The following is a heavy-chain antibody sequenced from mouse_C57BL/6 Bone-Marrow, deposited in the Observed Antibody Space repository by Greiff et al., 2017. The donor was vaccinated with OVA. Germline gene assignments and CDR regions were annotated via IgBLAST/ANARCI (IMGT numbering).Heavy chain of an antibody. CDR1: GYAFSSYW. CDR2: IYPGDGDT. J-gene: IGHJ2*01. Sequence: QVQLKESGAELVKPGASVKISCKASGYAFSSYWMNWVQQRPGKVLEWIGQIYPGDGDTNYNGKFNGKATLTADKSASTAYMQLSSLTSEDSAVYFCARGSSYFDYWGQGTTLTVSS. D-gene: IGHD1-1*01. CDR3: ARGSSYFDY. V-gene: IGHV1-80*01.